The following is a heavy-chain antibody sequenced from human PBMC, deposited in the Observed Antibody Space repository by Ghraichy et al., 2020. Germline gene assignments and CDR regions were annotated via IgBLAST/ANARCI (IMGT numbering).Heavy chain of an antibody. CDR3: ARGGRYYDSSTFDY. Sequence: SETLSLTCTVSGYSISSVYYWGWIRQPPGKGLEWIGSIYHSGSTYYNPSLKSRVTISVDTSKNQFSLKLSSVTAADTAVYYCARGGRYYDSSTFDYWGQGTLVTVSS. CDR2: IYHSGST. J-gene: IGHJ4*02. CDR1: GYSISSVYY. V-gene: IGHV4-38-2*02. D-gene: IGHD3-22*01.